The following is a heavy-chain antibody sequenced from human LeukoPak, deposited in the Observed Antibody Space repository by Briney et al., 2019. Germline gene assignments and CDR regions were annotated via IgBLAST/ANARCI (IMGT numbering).Heavy chain of an antibody. CDR3: ARSGMSIAARLDP. CDR2: IDHSGST. Sequence: SETLSLTCAVYGGSLSGYYWSWIRQPPGKGLEWIGEIDHSGSTNYNPSLKSRVTISVDTSKNQFSLKLSSVTAADTAVYYCARSGMSIAARLDPWGQGTLVTVS. D-gene: IGHD6-6*01. J-gene: IGHJ5*02. CDR1: GGSLSGYY. V-gene: IGHV4-34*01.